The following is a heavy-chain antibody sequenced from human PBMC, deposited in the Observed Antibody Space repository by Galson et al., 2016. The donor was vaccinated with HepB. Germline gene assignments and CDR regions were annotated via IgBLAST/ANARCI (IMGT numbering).Heavy chain of an antibody. CDR1: DASFSSYH. Sequence: SETLSLTCTVSDASFSSYHWTWIRQPPGKGLEWIGYMFYSGSTNYNPSLESRVTISVDTSKNQFSLKLTSVTPADTAVYYCARDRVAGYFDYWGQGTLVTVSS. V-gene: IGHV4-59*01. CDR2: MFYSGST. J-gene: IGHJ4*02. CDR3: ARDRVAGYFDY. D-gene: IGHD6-13*01.